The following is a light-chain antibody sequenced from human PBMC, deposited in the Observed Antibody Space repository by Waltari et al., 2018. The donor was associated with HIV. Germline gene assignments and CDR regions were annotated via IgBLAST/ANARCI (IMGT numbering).Light chain of an antibody. J-gene: IGLJ3*02. V-gene: IGLV1-47*01. CDR1: SSNIGSNY. CDR2: RNN. Sequence: QSVVTQPPSASGTPGQRVTISCSGSSSNIGSNYVYWYQQLPGTAPKLLIHRNNQRPSGVPDRFSASTSGTSASLAISGLRSEDEADYYCLSWDDSLRVWVFGGGTKVTVL. CDR3: LSWDDSLRVWV.